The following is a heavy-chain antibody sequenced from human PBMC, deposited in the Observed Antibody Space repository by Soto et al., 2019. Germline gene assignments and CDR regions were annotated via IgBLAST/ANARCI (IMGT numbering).Heavy chain of an antibody. J-gene: IGHJ6*02. Sequence: EVQLLESGGGLVQPGGSLRLSCAASGFTFSSYAMSWVRQAPGKGLEWVSAISSSSSYIYYADSVKGRFTISRDNAKNSLYLQMNSLRAEDTAVYYCARDQDSSSWYSSGWYGYYGMDVWGQGTTVTVSS. D-gene: IGHD6-19*01. CDR3: ARDQDSSSWYSSGWYGYYGMDV. CDR2: ISSSSSYI. CDR1: GFTFSSYA. V-gene: IGHV3-21*01.